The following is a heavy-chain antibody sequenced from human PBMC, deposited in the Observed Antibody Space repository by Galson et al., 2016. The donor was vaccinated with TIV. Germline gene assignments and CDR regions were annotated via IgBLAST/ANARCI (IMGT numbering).Heavy chain of an antibody. CDR1: GYTFTTHP. CDR3: ARPPDCGDYCYKNDS. J-gene: IGHJ4*02. V-gene: IGHV1-3*01. D-gene: IGHD2-21*01. Sequence: SVKVSCKASGYTFTTHPIHWVRQAPGQRPEWMGWINAGTGDTKYSQRFQDRVTLTRDTSASTAYMELSSLTYEDTAVYYCARPPDCGDYCYKNDSWGQGTLLTVSS. CDR2: INAGTGDT.